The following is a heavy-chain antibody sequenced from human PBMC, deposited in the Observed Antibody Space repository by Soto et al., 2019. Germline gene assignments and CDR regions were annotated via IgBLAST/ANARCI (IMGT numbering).Heavy chain of an antibody. CDR2: ITSSSTTI. Sequence: LRLSCAASGFTFSTYSMNWVRQAPGKGLEWISYITSSSTTIFYADSVKGRFTISRDNAKDSLYLQMNSLRDEDTSVYYCARDNGIAGSFDPWGQGTLVTVSS. V-gene: IGHV3-48*02. CDR1: GFTFSTYS. CDR3: ARDNGIAGSFDP. D-gene: IGHD6-13*01. J-gene: IGHJ5*02.